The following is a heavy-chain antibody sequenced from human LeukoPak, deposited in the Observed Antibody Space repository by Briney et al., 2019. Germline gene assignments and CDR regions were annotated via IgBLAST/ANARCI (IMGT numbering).Heavy chain of an antibody. CDR3: ATRGHPGEHYGMDV. V-gene: IGHV1-69*04. CDR1: GGTFSSYA. D-gene: IGHD7-27*01. Sequence: GSSVKVSCKASGGTFSSYAISWVRQAPGQGLEWMGRIIPIFGIANYAQKFQGRVTITADKSTSTAYMELSSLRSEDTAVYYCATRGHPGEHYGMDVWGQGTTVTVSS. J-gene: IGHJ6*02. CDR2: IIPIFGIA.